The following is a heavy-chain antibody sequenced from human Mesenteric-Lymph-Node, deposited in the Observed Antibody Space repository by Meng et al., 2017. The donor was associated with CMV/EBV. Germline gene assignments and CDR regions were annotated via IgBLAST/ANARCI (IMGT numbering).Heavy chain of an antibody. V-gene: IGHV1-2*06. D-gene: IGHD3-10*01. CDR1: GNTFTGYY. CDR2: INPNSGGT. J-gene: IGHJ4*02. CDR3: ARGSDRGGIDY. Sequence: SCKASGNTFTGYYMHWVRQAPGQGLEWMGRINPNSGGTNYAQKFQGRVTMTRDTSISTAYMELSRLRSDDTAVYYCARGSDRGGIDYWGQGTLVTVSS.